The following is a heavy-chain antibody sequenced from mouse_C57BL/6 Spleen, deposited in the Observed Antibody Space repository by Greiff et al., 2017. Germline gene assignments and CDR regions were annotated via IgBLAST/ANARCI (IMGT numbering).Heavy chain of an antibody. D-gene: IGHD4-1*01. CDR1: GYTFTSYW. CDR2: INPSSGYP. Sequence: VQLQQSGAELAKPGASVKLSCKASGYTFTSYWMHWVQQRPGQGLEWIGYINPSSGYPKYNQKFKDKATLTADKSSSTAYMQLSSLTYDDSAVYYCAREWELGSFDYWGQGTTLTVSS. J-gene: IGHJ2*01. V-gene: IGHV1-7*01. CDR3: AREWELGSFDY.